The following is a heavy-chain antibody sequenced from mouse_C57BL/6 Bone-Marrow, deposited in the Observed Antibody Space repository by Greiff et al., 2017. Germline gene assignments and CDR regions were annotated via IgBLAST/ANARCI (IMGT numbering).Heavy chain of an antibody. CDR1: GFTFSSYA. D-gene: IGHD2-3*01. Sequence: EVKLMESGEGLVKPGGSLKLSCAASGFTFSSYAMSWVRQTPEKRLEWVAYISSGGDYIYYADTVKGRFTISRDNARNTLYLQMSSLKSEDTAMYYCTSSYDGYYQFLYWGQGTTLTVSS. J-gene: IGHJ2*01. V-gene: IGHV5-9-1*02. CDR3: TSSYDGYYQFLY. CDR2: ISSGGDYI.